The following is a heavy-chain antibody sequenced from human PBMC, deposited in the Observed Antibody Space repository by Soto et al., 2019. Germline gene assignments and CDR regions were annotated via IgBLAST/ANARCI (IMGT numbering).Heavy chain of an antibody. Sequence: EVQLVESGGGLVKPGESLRLSCAASGFTFSHPWMNWVRQAPGKGLEWVGLIKTKASGGITVYPAPVTDRFTISRDDSKSMLYLPMNSLKTEDTAVYYCTTGLYNSGGVDHWGQGTLVTVSS. V-gene: IGHV3-15*07. J-gene: IGHJ4*02. D-gene: IGHD2-15*01. CDR1: GFTFSHPW. CDR2: IKTKASGGIT. CDR3: TTGLYNSGGVDH.